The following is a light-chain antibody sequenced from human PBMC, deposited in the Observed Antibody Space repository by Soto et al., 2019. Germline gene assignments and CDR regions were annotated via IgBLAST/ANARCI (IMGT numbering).Light chain of an antibody. J-gene: IGKJ1*01. V-gene: IGKV1-39*01. CDR3: QQSYSSPLWT. CDR2: AAS. CDR1: QSISSF. Sequence: DIQMTQSPSSLSASVGDKVTITCRASQSISSFLNWYQQKPGKAPKLLIYAASSLQSGVPSRFSGSGSGTDFTLTISSLQPEDFANYYCQQSYSSPLWTFGQGTKVDIK.